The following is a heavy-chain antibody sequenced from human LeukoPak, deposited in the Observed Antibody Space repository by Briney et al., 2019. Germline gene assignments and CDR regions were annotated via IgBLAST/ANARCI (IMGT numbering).Heavy chain of an antibody. J-gene: IGHJ4*02. CDR2: MNIDGSEK. CDR3: AREGGYSYGLRRYFDY. D-gene: IGHD5-18*01. V-gene: IGHV3-7*03. Sequence: GGSLRLSCAASGFTFSNYWMGWVRQAPGKRPEWVANMNIDGSEKYYADSVKGRFTISRDNARNSVYLQMNSLRAEDTAVYYCAREGGYSYGLRRYFDYWGQGTLVTVSS. CDR1: GFTFSNYW.